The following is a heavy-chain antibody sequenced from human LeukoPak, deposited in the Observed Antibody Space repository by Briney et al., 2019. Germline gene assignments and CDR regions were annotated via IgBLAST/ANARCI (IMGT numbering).Heavy chain of an antibody. D-gene: IGHD2-15*01. V-gene: IGHV1-2*02. CDR1: GYTFTGYY. Sequence: ASVKVSCKASGYTFTGYYMHWVRQAPGQGLEWMGWINLNSGDTNYAQKFQGRVTMTRDTSINTAYMELTRLTSDDTAVYYCARVYSIRSFDYWGQGTLVTVSS. CDR3: ARVYSIRSFDY. CDR2: INLNSGDT. J-gene: IGHJ4*02.